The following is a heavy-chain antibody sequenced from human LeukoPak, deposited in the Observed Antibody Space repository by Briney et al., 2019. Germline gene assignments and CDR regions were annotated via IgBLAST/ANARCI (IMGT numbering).Heavy chain of an antibody. CDR3: ARAGSYYYMDV. CDR2: IDAYNGNT. D-gene: IGHD1-1*01. Sequence: ASVKVSCKASGYTFSTYGISWVRQAPGQGLEWMGWIDAYNGNTNYAQNLQGRVTMTTDTSTSTAYMELRSLRSDDTAVYYCARAGSYYYMDVWGKGTTVTVSS. CDR1: GYTFSTYG. V-gene: IGHV1-18*01. J-gene: IGHJ6*03.